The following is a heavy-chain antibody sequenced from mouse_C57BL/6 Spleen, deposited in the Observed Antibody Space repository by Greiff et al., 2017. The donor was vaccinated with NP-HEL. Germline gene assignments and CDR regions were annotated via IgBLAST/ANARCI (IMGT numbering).Heavy chain of an antibody. Sequence: EVQLVESGGDLVKPGGSLKLSCAASGFTFSSYGMSWVRQTPDKRLEWVATISSGGGYTYYPDSVKGRFTISRDNAKNTLYLQMSSLKSEDTAMYYCARQPITTVVTDWYFDVWGTGTTVTVSS. CDR2: ISSGGGYT. D-gene: IGHD1-1*01. CDR1: GFTFSSYG. CDR3: ARQPITTVVTDWYFDV. V-gene: IGHV5-6*01. J-gene: IGHJ1*03.